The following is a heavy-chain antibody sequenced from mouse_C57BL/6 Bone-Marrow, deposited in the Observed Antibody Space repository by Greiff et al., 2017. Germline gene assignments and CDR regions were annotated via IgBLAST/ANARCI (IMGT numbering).Heavy chain of an antibody. Sequence: FQLQQSGPELVKPGASVKMSCKASGYTFTDYNMHWVKQSHGKSLEWIGYINPNNGGTSYNQKFTGNATLTVNKSSSTAYMELRSLTSEDSAVYYCARGPSTVVPFDYWGQGTTLTVSS. V-gene: IGHV1-22*01. D-gene: IGHD1-1*01. CDR1: GYTFTDYN. CDR3: ARGPSTVVPFDY. J-gene: IGHJ2*01. CDR2: INPNNGGT.